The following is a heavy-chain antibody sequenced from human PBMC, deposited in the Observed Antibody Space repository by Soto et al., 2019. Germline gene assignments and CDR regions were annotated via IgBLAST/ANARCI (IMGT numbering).Heavy chain of an antibody. V-gene: IGHV3-13*01. CDR2: IGTAGDT. J-gene: IGHJ6*02. D-gene: IGHD6-13*01. Sequence: EVQLVESGGGLVQPGGSLRLSCAASGFNFSSYDMHWVRQVTGKGLEWVSIIGTAGDTYSPGSVKGRFTISRENAKNTMYLQKTNLRAEDTDVYYCARGGRGSSWYTREADYYYYGVDVWGQGTTVTVSS. CDR1: GFNFSSYD. CDR3: ARGGRGSSWYTREADYYYYGVDV.